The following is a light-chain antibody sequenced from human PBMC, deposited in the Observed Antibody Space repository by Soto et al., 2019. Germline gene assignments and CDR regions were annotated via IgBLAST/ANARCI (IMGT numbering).Light chain of an antibody. CDR3: QQYYSTPPT. Sequence: IVMTQSPGSLAVSLGEGATINCRSSQSVLHSSYKNNYLAWYQQKPGQPPKLLIYWASTRESGVPVRFSGSGSGTDFTLTISSLQAEDVAVYYCQQYYSTPPTFGGGTKVEIK. V-gene: IGKV4-1*01. CDR1: QSVLHSSYKNNY. CDR2: WAS. J-gene: IGKJ4*01.